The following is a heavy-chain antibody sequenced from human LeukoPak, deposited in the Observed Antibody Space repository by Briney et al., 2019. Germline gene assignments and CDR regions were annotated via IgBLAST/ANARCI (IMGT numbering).Heavy chain of an antibody. CDR2: ISGSGGST. CDR1: GFTFSSYA. D-gene: IGHD3-9*01. J-gene: IGHJ4*02. V-gene: IGHV3-23*01. CDR3: AKTPLRYFDWLPDY. Sequence: PGGSLRLSCAASGFTFSSYAMSWVRQAPGKGLEWVSAISGSGGSTYYADSVKGRFTISRDNSKNTLYLQMNSLRAEDTAVYYCAKTPLRYFDWLPDYWGQGTLVTVSS.